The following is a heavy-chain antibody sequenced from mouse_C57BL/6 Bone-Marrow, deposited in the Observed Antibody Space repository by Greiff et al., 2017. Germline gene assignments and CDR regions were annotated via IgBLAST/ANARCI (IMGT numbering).Heavy chain of an antibody. CDR3: ASDGVGYSVSLAY. CDR2: ISDGGSYT. Sequence: EVKLVESGGGLVKPGGSLKLSCAASGFTFSSYAMSWVRQTPEKRLEWVATISDGGSYTYYPDNVKGRFIISRANAKIYLSLQMRHLKSDDTALYFCASDGVGYSVSLAYWGQGTLVTVSA. D-gene: IGHD2-3*01. V-gene: IGHV5-4*03. CDR1: GFTFSSYA. J-gene: IGHJ3*01.